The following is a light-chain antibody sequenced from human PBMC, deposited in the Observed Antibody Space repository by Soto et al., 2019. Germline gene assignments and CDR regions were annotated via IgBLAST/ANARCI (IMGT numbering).Light chain of an antibody. CDR1: SSNIGSNN. CDR3: AALYDSLNGAV. J-gene: IGLJ2*01. V-gene: IGLV1-44*01. Sequence: QLVLTQPPSASGTPGQRVTISCSGSSSNIGSNNVNWYQQLPGTAPKLLMFSNNQRPSGVPDRFSGSRSGTSASLAISGLQSEDEGDYYCAALYDSLNGAVFGGGTKLTVL. CDR2: SNN.